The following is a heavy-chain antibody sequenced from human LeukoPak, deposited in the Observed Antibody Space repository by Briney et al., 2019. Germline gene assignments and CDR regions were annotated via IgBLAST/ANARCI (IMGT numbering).Heavy chain of an antibody. D-gene: IGHD6-19*01. CDR2: TYYRSKWYN. CDR3: AREGVIAVAGTALFDY. J-gene: IGHJ4*02. Sequence: SQTLSLTCAISGDSVSINSAAWNWIRQSPSRGLEWLGSTYYRSKWYNDYAVSVKSRITINPDTSKNQFSLQLNSVTPEDTAVYYCAREGVIAVAGTALFDYWGQGTLVTVSS. V-gene: IGHV6-1*01. CDR1: GDSVSINSAA.